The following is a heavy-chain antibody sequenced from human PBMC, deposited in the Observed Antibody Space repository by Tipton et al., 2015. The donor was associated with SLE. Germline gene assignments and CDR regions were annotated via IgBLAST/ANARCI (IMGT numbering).Heavy chain of an antibody. J-gene: IGHJ4*02. D-gene: IGHD1/OR15-1a*01. V-gene: IGHV4-59*07. CDR1: GGSITGYY. CDR3: ARPVSTLTTGGGGYFDY. CDR2: VFYSGHT. Sequence: TLSLTCSVSGGSITGYYLNWIRQPPGKGLEWIGYVFYSGHTNYNPSLKSRVTISVDTSKNQFSLKLSSVTAADTGVYYCARPVSTLTTGGGGYFDYWGQGTLVTVSS.